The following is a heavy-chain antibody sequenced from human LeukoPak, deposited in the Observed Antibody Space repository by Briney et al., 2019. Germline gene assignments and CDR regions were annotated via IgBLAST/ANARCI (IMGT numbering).Heavy chain of an antibody. Sequence: TGGSLRLSCAAFGFTFSDYYMSWIRQAPGKGLEWVSYISSSGDSIYYADSVKGRLTISRDNAKNSLYLQMNSLRAEDTAVYYCARHSSGYFRLDYWGQGTLVTVSS. D-gene: IGHD3-22*01. CDR3: ARHSSGYFRLDY. CDR2: ISSSGDSI. J-gene: IGHJ4*02. CDR1: GFTFSDYY. V-gene: IGHV3-11*01.